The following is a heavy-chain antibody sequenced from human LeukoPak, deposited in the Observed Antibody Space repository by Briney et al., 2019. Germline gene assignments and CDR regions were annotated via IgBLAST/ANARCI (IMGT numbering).Heavy chain of an antibody. J-gene: IGHJ4*02. Sequence: GGSLRLSCAASGFTVSSNYMSWVRQAPGKGLEWVSVIYSGGSTYYADSVKGRFTISRDNPKNTLYLQMNSLRAEDTAVYYCASGYYYDSSAPWGHWGQGTLVTVSS. CDR3: ASGYYYDSSAPWGH. CDR1: GFTVSSNY. CDR2: IYSGGST. V-gene: IGHV3-53*01. D-gene: IGHD3-22*01.